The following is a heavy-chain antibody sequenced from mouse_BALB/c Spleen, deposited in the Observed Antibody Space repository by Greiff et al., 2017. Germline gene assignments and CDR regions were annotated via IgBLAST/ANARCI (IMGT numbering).Heavy chain of an antibody. V-gene: IGHV5-6-4*01. Sequence: EVKLMESGGGLVKPGGSLKLSCAASGFTFSSYTMSWVRQTPEKRLEWVATISSGGSYTYYPDSVKGRFTISRDNAKNTLYLQMSSLKSEDTAMYYCTRAYGNYGGFAYWGQGTLVTVSA. CDR2: ISSGGSYT. CDR1: GFTFSSYT. D-gene: IGHD2-1*01. CDR3: TRAYGNYGGFAY. J-gene: IGHJ3*01.